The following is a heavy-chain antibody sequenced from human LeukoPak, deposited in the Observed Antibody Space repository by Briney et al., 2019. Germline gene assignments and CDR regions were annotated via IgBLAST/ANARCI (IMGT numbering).Heavy chain of an antibody. V-gene: IGHV3-33*01. CDR2: IWYDGSNK. CDR1: GFTFSSYG. J-gene: IGHJ3*02. D-gene: IGHD7-27*01. Sequence: SGGSLRLPCAASGFTFSSYGMHWVRQAPGKGLEWVAVIWYDGSNKYYADSVKGRFTISRDNSKNTLYLQMNSLRAEDTAVYYCARDSTTGDRNAFDIWGQGTMVTVSS. CDR3: ARDSTTGDRNAFDI.